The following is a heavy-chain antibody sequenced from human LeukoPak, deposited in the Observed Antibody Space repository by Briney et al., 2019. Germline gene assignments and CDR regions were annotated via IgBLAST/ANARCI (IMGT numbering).Heavy chain of an antibody. D-gene: IGHD6-13*01. V-gene: IGHV3-30*03. Sequence: GGSLRLSCAASGFTFSSYGMHWVRQAPGKGLEWVAVISYDGSNKYYADSVKGRFTISRDNSKNTLYLQMNSLRAEDTAVYYCARDTGSWYEGPLWYWGQGTLVTVSS. CDR1: GFTFSSYG. CDR2: ISYDGSNK. CDR3: ARDTGSWYEGPLWY. J-gene: IGHJ4*02.